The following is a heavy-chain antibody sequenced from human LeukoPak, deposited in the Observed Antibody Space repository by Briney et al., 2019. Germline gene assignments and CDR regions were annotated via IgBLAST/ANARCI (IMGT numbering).Heavy chain of an antibody. V-gene: IGHV4-4*02. CDR3: AREGGFFRPLDY. Sequence: SETLSLTCGVSGGSVTSTNWWTWVRQPPGKGLELIGEVHLDGRTNYNPSLKSRLTISVDLSENHISLKLTSVTAADTAVYYCAREGGFFRPLDYSGQGTLVTVSS. J-gene: IGHJ4*02. D-gene: IGHD3-3*01. CDR1: GGSVTSTNW. CDR2: VHLDGRT.